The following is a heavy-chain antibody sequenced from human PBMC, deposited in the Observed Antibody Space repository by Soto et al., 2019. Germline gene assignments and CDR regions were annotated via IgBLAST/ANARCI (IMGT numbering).Heavy chain of an antibody. D-gene: IGHD6-6*01. Sequence: ASVKVSCKASGYIFISYGISWVRQAPGQGLEWMGWINTYNGNTRYAQKFQGRVTMTTDTSTSTADMELRSLRSDDTAVYYCARALLYSSSSNEYYNWFDPWGQGTLVTVSS. CDR1: GYIFISYG. CDR3: ARALLYSSSSNEYYNWFDP. J-gene: IGHJ5*02. V-gene: IGHV1-18*01. CDR2: INTYNGNT.